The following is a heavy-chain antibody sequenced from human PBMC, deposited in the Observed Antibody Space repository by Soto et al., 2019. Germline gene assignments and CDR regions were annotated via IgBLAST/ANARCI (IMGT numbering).Heavy chain of an antibody. J-gene: IGHJ4*02. CDR1: GFLFSRYW. CDR2: IKLNGREK. D-gene: IGHD6-13*01. V-gene: IGHV3-7*01. Sequence: WGSLTLSCEASGFLFSRYWMAWARQAPGKGLEWVATIKLNGREKNYLDSVDGRFIISRDDAKNSLLMQMNSLRGDDTAIYCWVRELDGYGRIDSWCQGIPVTVAS. CDR3: VRELDGYGRIDS.